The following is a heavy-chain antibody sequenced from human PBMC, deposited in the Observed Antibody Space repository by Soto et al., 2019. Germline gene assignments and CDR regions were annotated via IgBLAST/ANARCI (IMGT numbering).Heavy chain of an antibody. V-gene: IGHV3-48*02. CDR1: GFTFSSYS. D-gene: IGHD2-15*01. CDR2: ISSSSSTI. J-gene: IGHJ3*02. CDR3: ASYCSGGSCYRPHAFDI. Sequence: GGSLRLSCAASGFTFSSYSMNWVRQAPGKGLEWVSYISSSSSTIYYADSVKGRFTISRDNAKNSLYLQMNSPRDEDTAVYYCASYCSGGSCYRPHAFDIWGQGTMVTVSS.